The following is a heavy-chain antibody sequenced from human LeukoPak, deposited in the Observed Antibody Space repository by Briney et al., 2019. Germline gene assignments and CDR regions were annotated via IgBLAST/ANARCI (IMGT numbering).Heavy chain of an antibody. CDR1: GGSISSGGYY. D-gene: IGHD5-12*01. V-gene: IGHV4-31*03. J-gene: IGHJ5*02. Sequence: SETLSLTCTVSGGSISSGGYYWSWIRQHPGKGLEWIGYIYYSGSTYYNPALKSRVTISVDTSKNQFSLKLSSVTAAGTAVYYCARLGGSCYDSFYGFGPWGQGTLVTVSS. CDR2: IYYSGST. CDR3: ARLGGSCYDSFYGFGP.